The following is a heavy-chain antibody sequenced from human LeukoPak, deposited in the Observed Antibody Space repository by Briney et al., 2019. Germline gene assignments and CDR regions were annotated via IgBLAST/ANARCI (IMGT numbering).Heavy chain of an antibody. CDR1: GGSISGYY. CDR3: TRGNILSGYCFDF. D-gene: IGHD3-9*01. V-gene: IGHV4-34*01. Sequence: LETLSLTCAVYGGSISGYYWSWIRQPPGKGLEWVGEIHYTGATSYNPSLKSRATISIETSKNQVSLRLSSVTAADTAVYYCTRGNILSGYCFDFWGQGALVTVSS. J-gene: IGHJ4*02. CDR2: IHYTGAT.